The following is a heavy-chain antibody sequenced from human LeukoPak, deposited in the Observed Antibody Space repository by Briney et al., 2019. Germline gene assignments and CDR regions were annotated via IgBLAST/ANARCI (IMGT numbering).Heavy chain of an antibody. Sequence: GGSLRLSCAASGFSFADYGMHWVRQAPGKGLEWVSSISSSSSYIYYADSVKGRFTISRDNAKNSLYLQMNSLRAEDTAVYYCARDSRFPVWGQGTLVTVSS. CDR2: ISSSSSYI. CDR1: GFSFADYG. V-gene: IGHV3-21*01. CDR3: ARDSRFPV. J-gene: IGHJ4*02. D-gene: IGHD3-10*01.